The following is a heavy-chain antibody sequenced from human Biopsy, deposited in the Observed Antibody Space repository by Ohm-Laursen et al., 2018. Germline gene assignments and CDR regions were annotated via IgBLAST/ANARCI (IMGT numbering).Heavy chain of an antibody. Sequence: GSLRLSCAASGFSFSSYGMHWVRQAPGKGLEWLSESSGSGDAKYYADSVEGRFTISKDISKNTLYLQMNSLSVDDTAIYYCAKNQAHNEGVTDHFDSWGQGTLVTVSS. J-gene: IGHJ4*02. CDR2: SSGSGDAK. CDR3: AKNQAHNEGVTDHFDS. V-gene: IGHV3-23*01. CDR1: GFSFSSYG. D-gene: IGHD3-10*01.